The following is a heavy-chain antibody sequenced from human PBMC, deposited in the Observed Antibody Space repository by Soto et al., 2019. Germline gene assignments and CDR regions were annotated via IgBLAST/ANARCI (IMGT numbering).Heavy chain of an antibody. CDR2: ISSRSIYI. CDR3: TRDHHFDH. CDR1: GFTFSDYS. Sequence: LRLSCAASGFTFSDYSMNWVRQAPGKGLEWVSSISSRSIYIYYADSVKGRFTISRDNAKNSLYLQMNSLRAEDTAVYYCTRDHHFDHWGQGTLVTVSS. V-gene: IGHV3-21*01. J-gene: IGHJ5*02.